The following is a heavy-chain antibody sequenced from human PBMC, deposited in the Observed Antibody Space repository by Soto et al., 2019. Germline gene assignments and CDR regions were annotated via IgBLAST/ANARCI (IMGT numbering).Heavy chain of an antibody. V-gene: IGHV1-69*13. Sequence: ASVKVSCKASGGTFSSYAISWVRQAPGQGLERKGGIITIFGTANYAQKFQGRVTITADESTSTAYMELSSLRSEDTAVYYCARSMYCDFYDFWSGQNNYHGMDVWGQGTTVTVSS. J-gene: IGHJ6*02. D-gene: IGHD3-3*01. CDR2: IITIFGTA. CDR3: ARSMYCDFYDFWSGQNNYHGMDV. CDR1: GGTFSSYA.